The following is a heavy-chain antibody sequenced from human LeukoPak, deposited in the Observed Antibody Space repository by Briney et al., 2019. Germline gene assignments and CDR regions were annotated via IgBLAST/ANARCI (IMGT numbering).Heavy chain of an antibody. Sequence: GGSLRLSCAASGFTFSRYWMHWVRQAPGKGLVWVSRIKGDGSSTSYADSVKGRFSISRDNAKNTLYLQMNSLRAEDTAVYYCARGKSSSWLSSFDYWGQGTLVTVSS. CDR2: IKGDGSST. CDR1: GFTFSRYW. D-gene: IGHD6-13*01. V-gene: IGHV3-74*01. J-gene: IGHJ4*02. CDR3: ARGKSSSWLSSFDY.